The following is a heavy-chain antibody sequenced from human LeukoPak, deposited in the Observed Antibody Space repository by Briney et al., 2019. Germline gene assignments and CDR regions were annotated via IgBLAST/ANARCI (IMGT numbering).Heavy chain of an antibody. D-gene: IGHD3-10*01. CDR1: GGSFSGYY. CDR3: ATLGELLWGGFDY. CDR2: INHSGST. J-gene: IGHJ4*02. Sequence: TSETLSLTCAVYGGSFSGYYWSWIRQPPGKGLEWIGEINHSGSTNYNPSLKSRVTISVDTSKNQFSLKLSSVTAADTAVYYCATLGELLWGGFDYWGQGTLVTVSS. V-gene: IGHV4-34*01.